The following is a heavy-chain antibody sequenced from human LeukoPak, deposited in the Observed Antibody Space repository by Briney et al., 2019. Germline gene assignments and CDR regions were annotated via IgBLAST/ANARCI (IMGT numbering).Heavy chain of an antibody. D-gene: IGHD5-24*01. CDR2: IHSSGRT. Sequence: SETLSLTCTVSGGSISNSYWTWIRQPPGKGLEWIGNIHSSGRTSYNPSLKSRVTILLGTSNNQFSLNLASVTTADTATYYCARDDGSAMTNNINWSVHWGQGTLVTVSS. J-gene: IGHJ5*02. CDR1: GGSISNSY. CDR3: ARDDGSAMTNNINWSVH. V-gene: IGHV4-59*01.